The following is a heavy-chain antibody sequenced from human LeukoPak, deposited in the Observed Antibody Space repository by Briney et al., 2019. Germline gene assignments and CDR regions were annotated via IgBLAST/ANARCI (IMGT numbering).Heavy chain of an antibody. Sequence: PSETLSLTCSVPGGSISSSSYYWGWIRQPPGKGLEWIGSIYYSGSTYYNPSLKSRVTISVDTSKNQFSLKLSSVTAADTAVYYCARVGYDFWSGYYNYYYYMDVWGKGTTVTVSS. V-gene: IGHV4-39*07. J-gene: IGHJ6*03. CDR3: ARVGYDFWSGYYNYYYYMDV. CDR1: GGSISSSSYY. CDR2: IYYSGST. D-gene: IGHD3-3*01.